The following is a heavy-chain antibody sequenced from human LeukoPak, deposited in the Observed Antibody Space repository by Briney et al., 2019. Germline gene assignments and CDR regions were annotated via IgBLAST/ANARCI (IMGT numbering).Heavy chain of an antibody. D-gene: IGHD4-17*01. CDR3: ASLYGDYESTIDY. V-gene: IGHV4-30-2*01. CDR2: IYHSGST. CDR1: GGSISSGGYY. Sequence: PSQTLSLTCTVSGGSISSGGYYWSWIRQPPGKGLEWIGYIYHSGSTYYNPSLKSRVTISVDRSKNQFSLKLSSVTAADTAVYYCASLYGDYESTIDYWGQGTLVTVSS. J-gene: IGHJ4*02.